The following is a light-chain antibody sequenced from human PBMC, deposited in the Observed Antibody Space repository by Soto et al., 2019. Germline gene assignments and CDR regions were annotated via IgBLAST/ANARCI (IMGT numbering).Light chain of an antibody. Sequence: QAVVTQPPSASGSPGQSVTISCTGTSSDVGGYNYVSWYQQQPGKAPKLMIYEGSKRPSGLPDRFCGSKAGNTASLTVSGLQEDDEADYYCASYDGINDFLVFGGGTKLTVL. V-gene: IGLV2-8*01. J-gene: IGLJ2*01. CDR2: EGS. CDR3: ASYDGINDFLV. CDR1: SSDVGGYNY.